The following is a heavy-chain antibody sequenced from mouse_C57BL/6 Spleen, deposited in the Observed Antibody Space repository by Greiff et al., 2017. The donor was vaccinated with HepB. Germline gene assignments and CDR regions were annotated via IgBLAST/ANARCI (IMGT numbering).Heavy chain of an antibody. V-gene: IGHV14-2*01. D-gene: IGHD2-3*01. CDR3: ARWWLLRGFDV. CDR1: GFNIKDYY. Sequence: EVQRVESGAELVKPGASVKLSCTASGFNIKDYYMHWVKQRTEQGLEWIGRIDPDDGETNYAPKFKGKATITADTSSNTAYLQLISLPTEDTAVYYCARWWLLRGFDVWGTGTTVTVSS. CDR2: IDPDDGET. J-gene: IGHJ1*03.